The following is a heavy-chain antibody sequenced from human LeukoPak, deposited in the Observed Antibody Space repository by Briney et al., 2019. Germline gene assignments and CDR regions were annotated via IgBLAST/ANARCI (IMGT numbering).Heavy chain of an antibody. CDR1: GGSISSSSYY. D-gene: IGHD3-3*01. J-gene: IGHJ5*02. Sequence: SETLSXTCTVSGGSISSSSYYWGWIRQPPGKGLEWIGSIYYSGSTYYNPSLKSRVTISVDTSKNQFSLKLSYVTAAGPAVYSXARXVXYDXWSGYYTVWFDPWGQGTLVTVSS. V-gene: IGHV4-39*07. CDR3: ARXVXYDXWSGYYTVWFDP. CDR2: IYYSGST.